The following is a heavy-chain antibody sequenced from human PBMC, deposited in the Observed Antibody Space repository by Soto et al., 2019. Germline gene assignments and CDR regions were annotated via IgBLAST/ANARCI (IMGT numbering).Heavy chain of an antibody. Sequence: QVQLQQWGAGLLKPSETLSLTCAVYGGSFSGYYWSWIRQPPGKGLEWIGEINHSGSTNYNPSLKSRVTISVDTSKNQFSLQLSSVTAADTAVYYCARSHCSSTSCHAQKPREFDYWGQGTLVTVSS. CDR2: INHSGST. V-gene: IGHV4-34*01. D-gene: IGHD2-2*01. CDR1: GGSFSGYY. CDR3: ARSHCSSTSCHAQKPREFDY. J-gene: IGHJ4*02.